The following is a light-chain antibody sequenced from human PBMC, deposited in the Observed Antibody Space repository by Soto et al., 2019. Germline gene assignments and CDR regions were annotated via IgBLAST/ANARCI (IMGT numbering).Light chain of an antibody. CDR2: GAS. CDR1: QSVSSSY. J-gene: IGKJ1*01. Sequence: EIVLTQSPGTLSLSPGERATLSCRASQSVSSSYLAWYQQKPGQAPRLLIYGASSRAPGIPDRFSGSGSGTDFTLTISRLEPEDFAVYYCQQYGSSPWPFGQGTKVAI. V-gene: IGKV3-20*01. CDR3: QQYGSSPWP.